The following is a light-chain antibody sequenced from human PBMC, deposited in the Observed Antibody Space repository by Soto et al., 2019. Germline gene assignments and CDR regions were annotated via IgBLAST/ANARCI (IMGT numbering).Light chain of an antibody. CDR3: AAWDDSLKAVL. V-gene: IGLV1-44*01. CDR1: SSNIGSNT. CDR2: SNN. J-gene: IGLJ3*02. Sequence: QSVLTQPPSASWTPGQRVTISCSGSSSNIGSNTVNWYQQLPGTAPKLLIFSNNQRPSGVTDRFSGSRSGTSASLAITGLQSGDEANYYCAAWDDSLKAVLFGGGTKLTVL.